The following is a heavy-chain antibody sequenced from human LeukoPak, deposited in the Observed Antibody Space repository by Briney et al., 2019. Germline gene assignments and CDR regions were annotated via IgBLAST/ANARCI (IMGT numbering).Heavy chain of an antibody. V-gene: IGHV4-59*01. CDR1: GGSISSYY. J-gene: IGHJ4*02. CDR2: IYYSGST. Sequence: PSETLSLTCTVSGGSISSYYWSWIRQPPGKGLEWIGYIYYSGSTNNNPSLKSRVTISVDTSKNQFSLKLSSVTAADTAVYYCARWSGTFFDYWGQGTLVTVSS. D-gene: IGHD3-10*01. CDR3: ARWSGTFFDY.